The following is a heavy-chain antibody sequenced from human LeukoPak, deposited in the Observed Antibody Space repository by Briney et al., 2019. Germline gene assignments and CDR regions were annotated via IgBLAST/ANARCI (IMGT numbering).Heavy chain of an antibody. CDR1: GFTFSSYG. J-gene: IGHJ4*02. D-gene: IGHD3-22*01. Sequence: QAGGSLRLSCAASGFTFSSYGMSWVRQAPGKGLEWVSYISSSGSTIYYADSVKGRFTISRDNAKNSLYLQMNSLRAEDTAVYYCARDYYDSSGYYYFDYWGQGTLVTVSS. CDR3: ARDYYDSSGYYYFDY. CDR2: ISSSGSTI. V-gene: IGHV3-48*04.